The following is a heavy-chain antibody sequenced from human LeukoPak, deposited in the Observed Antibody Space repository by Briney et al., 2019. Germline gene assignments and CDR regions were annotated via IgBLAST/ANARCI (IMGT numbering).Heavy chain of an antibody. CDR3: ARDQLDGGGSDY. V-gene: IGHV3-7*01. CDR1: GFTFTNYW. D-gene: IGHD3-10*01. Sequence: GGSLRLSCAASGFTFTNYWMSWVRHAPGKGLEWVANIKQDGSEKYFLDSVKGRFTITRDNAKNSLYLQMNSLRAEDTAVYYCARDQLDGGGSDYWGQGTLVTVSS. J-gene: IGHJ4*02. CDR2: IKQDGSEK.